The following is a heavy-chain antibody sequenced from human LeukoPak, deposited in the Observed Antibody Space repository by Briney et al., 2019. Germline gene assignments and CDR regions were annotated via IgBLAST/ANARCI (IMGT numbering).Heavy chain of an antibody. Sequence: PGGSLRLSCAAPGFTFSSYSMNWVRQAPGKGREWVSAISISSSYIYYADSVKGRFTISRDNAKNSLYLQMNSLIAEDTAVYYCARDRIVVVPAAYMDDAFDIWGQGTMVTVSS. D-gene: IGHD2-2*01. J-gene: IGHJ3*02. V-gene: IGHV3-21*01. CDR1: GFTFSSYS. CDR3: ARDRIVVVPAAYMDDAFDI. CDR2: ISISSSYI.